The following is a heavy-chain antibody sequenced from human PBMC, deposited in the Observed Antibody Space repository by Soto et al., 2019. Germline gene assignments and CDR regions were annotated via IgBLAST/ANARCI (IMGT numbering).Heavy chain of an antibody. CDR2: ISAYNGNT. J-gene: IGHJ6*03. Sequence: QVQLVQSGAEVKKPGASVKVSFKASGYTFTSYGISWVRQAPGQGLEWMGWISAYNGNTNYAQKLQGRVTMTTDTSTSTAYMELRSLRSDDTAVYYCARGDILTGYYYYYYYYMDVWGKGTTVTVSS. D-gene: IGHD3-9*01. CDR1: GYTFTSYG. V-gene: IGHV1-18*01. CDR3: ARGDILTGYYYYYYYYMDV.